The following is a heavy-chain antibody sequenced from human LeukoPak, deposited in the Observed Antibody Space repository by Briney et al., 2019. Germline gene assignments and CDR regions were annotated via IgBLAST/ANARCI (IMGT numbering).Heavy chain of an antibody. CDR1: GYNFTSHW. V-gene: IGHV5-51*01. D-gene: IGHD5-18*01. CDR3: ARHYSYGYFYYFDY. CDR2: IYPSDSET. Sequence: GESLKISCKGSGYNFTSHWIGWVRQMPGKGLEWMGIIYPSDSETRYSPSFQGQVTISADKSISTAYLQWSGLKASDTAMYYCARHYSYGYFYYFDYWGQGTLVTVSS. J-gene: IGHJ4*02.